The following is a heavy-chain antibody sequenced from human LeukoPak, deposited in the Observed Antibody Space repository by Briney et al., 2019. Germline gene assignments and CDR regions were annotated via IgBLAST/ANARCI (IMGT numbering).Heavy chain of an antibody. CDR3: ARRKTHGSGSYPYYYYCGMDV. Sequence: ASVKVSCKASGGTFSSYAISWVRQAPGQGLEWMGGIIPIFGTANYAQKFQGRVTITADESTSTAYMELSSLRSEDTAVYYCARRKTHGSGSYPYYYYCGMDVWGKGTTVTVSS. D-gene: IGHD3-10*01. J-gene: IGHJ6*04. CDR1: GGTFSSYA. CDR2: IIPIFGTA. V-gene: IGHV1-69*13.